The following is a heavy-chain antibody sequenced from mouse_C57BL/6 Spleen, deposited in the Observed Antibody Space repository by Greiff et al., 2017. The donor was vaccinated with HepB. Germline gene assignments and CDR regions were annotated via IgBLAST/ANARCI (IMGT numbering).Heavy chain of an antibody. J-gene: IGHJ2*01. CDR2: INYDGSST. Sequence: EVQLVESEGGLVQPGSSMKLSCTASGFTFSDYYMAWVRQVPEKGLEWVANINYDGSSTYYLDSLKSRFIISRDNAKNILYLQMSSLKSEDTATYYCARDDYYGSRFDYWGQGTTLTVSS. CDR1: GFTFSDYY. V-gene: IGHV5-16*01. D-gene: IGHD1-1*01. CDR3: ARDDYYGSRFDY.